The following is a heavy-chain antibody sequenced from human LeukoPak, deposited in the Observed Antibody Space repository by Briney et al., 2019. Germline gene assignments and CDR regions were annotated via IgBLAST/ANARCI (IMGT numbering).Heavy chain of an antibody. CDR2: ISGSGGST. Sequence: GGSLRLSCAASGFTFSSYAMSWVRQAPGKGLEWVSAISGSGGSTYYADSVKGRFTISRDNSKNTLYLQMNSLRAEDTAVYYCARGRYCSGGSCYSTPQLLLDPWGQGTLVTVSS. CDR3: ARGRYCSGGSCYSTPQLLLDP. CDR1: GFTFSSYA. J-gene: IGHJ5*02. D-gene: IGHD2-15*01. V-gene: IGHV3-23*01.